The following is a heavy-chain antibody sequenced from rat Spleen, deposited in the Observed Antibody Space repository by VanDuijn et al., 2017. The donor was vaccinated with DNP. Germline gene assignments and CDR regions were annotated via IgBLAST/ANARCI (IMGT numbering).Heavy chain of an antibody. CDR2: IWGNGST. Sequence: QVQLKESGPGLVQPSQTLSLTCTVSGFSLSSYGVIWVRQPPGKGLEWMGVIWGNGSTAYNSALKSRLSISRDTSKSQVFLKMTSLRSEDTATYYCIRSIALLRGYVMDAWGQGAAVTVSS. V-gene: IGHV2-13*01. CDR1: GFSLSSYG. J-gene: IGHJ4*01. D-gene: IGHD1-2*01. CDR3: IRSIALLRGYVMDA.